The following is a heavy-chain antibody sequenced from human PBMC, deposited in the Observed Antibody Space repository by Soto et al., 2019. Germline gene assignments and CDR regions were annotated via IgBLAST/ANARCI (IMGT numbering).Heavy chain of an antibody. V-gene: IGHV4-39*01. CDR3: ARGGIPPSGYGIAYAMDV. D-gene: IGHD1-26*01. CDR1: GVSISGSRYY. J-gene: IGHJ6*02. CDR2: IYYSGST. Sequence: SETLSLTCTVSGVSISGSRYYWGWIRQPPGRGLEWIGNIYYSGSTYYTPALKSRVTLSVDTSKNQFSLNLNSVTAADTAVYYCARGGIPPSGYGIAYAMDVWGQGTTVTVSS.